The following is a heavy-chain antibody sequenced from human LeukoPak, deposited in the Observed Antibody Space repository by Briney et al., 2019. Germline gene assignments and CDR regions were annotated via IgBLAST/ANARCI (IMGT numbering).Heavy chain of an antibody. J-gene: IGHJ4*02. CDR1: EFTFRSNA. CDR2: ISGSGGIT. Sequence: GGSLRLSCVASEFTFRSNAMSWVRQAPGKGLEWVSSISGSGGITYFADSVKGRFTISRDNSKNTLYLQMNSLRAEDTAVYYCAKSRIVDYDILTGYPFDYWGQGTLVTVSS. D-gene: IGHD3-9*01. CDR3: AKSRIVDYDILTGYPFDY. V-gene: IGHV3-23*01.